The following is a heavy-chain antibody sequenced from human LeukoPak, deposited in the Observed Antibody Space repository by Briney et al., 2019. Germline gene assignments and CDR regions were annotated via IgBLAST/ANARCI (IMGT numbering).Heavy chain of an antibody. CDR1: GFTFDDYG. V-gene: IGHV3-20*04. J-gene: IGHJ4*02. CDR3: AREAGYYDSSCYRGALDY. CDR2: INWNGGST. Sequence: GGSLRLSCAASGFTFDDYGMSWVRQAPGKGLEWVSGINWNGGSTAYADSVKGRFTIYRDNAKNSLYLQMNSLRAEDTALYYCAREAGYYDSSCYRGALDYWGQGTLVTVSS. D-gene: IGHD3-22*01.